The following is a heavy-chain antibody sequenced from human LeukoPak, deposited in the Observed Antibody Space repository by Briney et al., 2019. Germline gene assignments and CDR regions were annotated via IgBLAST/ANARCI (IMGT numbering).Heavy chain of an antibody. V-gene: IGHV4-4*07. CDR3: ASLRVPTTSYPHHGMDV. J-gene: IGHJ6*02. CDR2: IYTSGST. CDR1: GGSISSYY. Sequence: MSSETLSLTCAVSGGSISSYYWSWIRQPAGKGLEWIGRIYTSGSTNYNPSLKSRVTISVDTSKNQFSLKLSSVTAADTAVYYCASLRVPTTSYPHHGMDVWGQGTTVTVSS. D-gene: IGHD1-1*01.